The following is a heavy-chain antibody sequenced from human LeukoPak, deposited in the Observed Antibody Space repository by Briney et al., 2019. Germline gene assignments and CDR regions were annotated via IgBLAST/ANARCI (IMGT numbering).Heavy chain of an antibody. V-gene: IGHV1-69*13. D-gene: IGHD3-10*01. CDR1: GRTFSSYA. CDR2: IIPIFGTA. Sequence: SVKVSCKPSGRTFSSYAISWVRQAPGQGLEWMGGIIPIFGTANYAQKFQGRVTITADESTSTAYMELNSLRAEDTAVYYCAKDSSRYYGSGIIPDAFDIWGQGTMVTVSS. CDR3: AKDSSRYYGSGIIPDAFDI. J-gene: IGHJ3*02.